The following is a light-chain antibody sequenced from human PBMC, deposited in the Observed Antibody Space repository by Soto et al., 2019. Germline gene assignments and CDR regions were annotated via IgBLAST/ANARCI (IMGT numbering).Light chain of an antibody. Sequence: DLQMTQSPSSLSASVGDRVTITCRASQDIRNNFAWFQQKPGKVPKPLIYDASRLQSGVPSKFSGRGSGTDFTLTISSLQPEDFATYYCQQYYSYPYTFGQGTKLEIK. CDR2: DAS. J-gene: IGKJ2*01. CDR1: QDIRNN. V-gene: IGKV1-16*02. CDR3: QQYYSYPYT.